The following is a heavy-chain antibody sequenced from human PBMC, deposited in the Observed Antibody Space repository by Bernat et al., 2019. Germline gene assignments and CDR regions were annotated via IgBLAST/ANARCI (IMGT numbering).Heavy chain of an antibody. CDR3: AKEFQGGSSTTPSPFDY. CDR2: ISGSGGST. CDR1: GFTFSSYA. V-gene: IGHV3-23*01. J-gene: IGHJ4*02. Sequence: EVQLLESGGGLVQPGGSLRLSCAASGFTFSSYAMSWVRQAPGKGLEWVSAISGSGGSTYYADSVKGRFTISRDNSKNTLYLQMNSLRAEDTAVYYCAKEFQGGSSTTPSPFDYWGQGTLVTVSS. D-gene: IGHD2-2*01.